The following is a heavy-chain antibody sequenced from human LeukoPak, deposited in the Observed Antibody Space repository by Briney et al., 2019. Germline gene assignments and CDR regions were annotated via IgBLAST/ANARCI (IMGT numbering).Heavy chain of an antibody. CDR2: INHSGST. CDR3: ARSSGGNSYHN. D-gene: IGHD2-15*01. CDR1: GGSFSGYY. V-gene: IGHV4-34*01. Sequence: SETLSLTCAVYGGSFSGYYWSWIRQPPGKGLEWIGEINHSGSTNYNPSLKSRVTISVDTSKNQFSLKLSSVTAADTAVYYCARSSGGNSYHNWGQGTLVTVSS. J-gene: IGHJ4*02.